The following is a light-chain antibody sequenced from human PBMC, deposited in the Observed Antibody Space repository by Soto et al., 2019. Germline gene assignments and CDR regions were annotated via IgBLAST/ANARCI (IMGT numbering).Light chain of an antibody. CDR1: QSISSY. CDR3: QQSYSTL. CDR2: AAS. V-gene: IGKV1-39*01. J-gene: IGKJ3*01. Sequence: DIQMTQSPSSLSASVGDRVTITCRASQSISSYLNWYQQKPGKAPKLLIYAASSLQSGVPSRFSGSGSGTDFTLTISSLPPEDFATYYCQQSYSTLFGPGTKVDIK.